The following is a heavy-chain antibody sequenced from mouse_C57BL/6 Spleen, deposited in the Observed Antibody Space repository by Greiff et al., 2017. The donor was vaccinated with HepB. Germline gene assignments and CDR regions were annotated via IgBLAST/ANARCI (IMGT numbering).Heavy chain of an antibody. Sequence: QVQLQQPGAELVKPGASVKLSCKASGYTFTSYWMHWVKQRPGRGLEWIGRIDPNSGGTKYNEKFKSKATLTVDKPSSTAYMQLSSLTAEDSAVYDCARGAYYNNAYVDYGGQGTTLTVSS. D-gene: IGHD2-5*01. CDR2: IDPNSGGT. CDR3: ARGAYYNNAYVDY. V-gene: IGHV1-72*01. CDR1: GYTFTSYW. J-gene: IGHJ2*01.